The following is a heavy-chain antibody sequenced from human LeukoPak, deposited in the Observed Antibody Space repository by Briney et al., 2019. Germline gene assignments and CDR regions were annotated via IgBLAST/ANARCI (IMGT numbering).Heavy chain of an antibody. CDR3: ARHLSGDEGIDY. Sequence: GESLKISCKASEYSFTNYWISRVRQMPGKGLEWMGRIDPSDSYTNYSPSLQGHVTISADKSISTVYLQWSSLKASDTAMYYCARHLSGDEGIDYWGQGTLVTVSS. J-gene: IGHJ4*02. CDR2: IDPSDSYT. D-gene: IGHD3-10*01. V-gene: IGHV5-10-1*01. CDR1: EYSFTNYW.